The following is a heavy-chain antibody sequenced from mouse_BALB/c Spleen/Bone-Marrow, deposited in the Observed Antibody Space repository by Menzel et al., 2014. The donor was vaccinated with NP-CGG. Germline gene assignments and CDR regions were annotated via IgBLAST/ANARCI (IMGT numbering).Heavy chain of an antibody. CDR2: ISSGSSTI. CDR3: TRGWNGDDFDY. V-gene: IGHV5-17*02. CDR1: GFTFSSFG. J-gene: IGHJ2*01. D-gene: IGHD2-13*01. Sequence: EVKLVESGGGLVQPGGSRKLSCAASGFTFSSFGMHWVRQAPEKGLEWVAYISSGSSTIFYADTLKGRFTVSRDNPKNTLFLQMSSLRSEDTAMYYCTRGWNGDDFDYWGQGTTLTVSS.